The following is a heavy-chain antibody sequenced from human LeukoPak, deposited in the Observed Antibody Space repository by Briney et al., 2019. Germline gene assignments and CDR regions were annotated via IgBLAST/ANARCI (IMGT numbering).Heavy chain of an antibody. V-gene: IGHV4-59*12. CDR1: GDSIDSYY. CDR3: ARLPRYGGYDHFDY. CDR2: IYYRGTT. Sequence: PSETLSLTRTVSGDSIDSYYWSWIRQPPGKGLEWIGYIYYRGTTSYNPFLKSRVTISVDTSKNQLSLKLNSVTAADTAVYYCARLPRYGGYDHFDYWGQGILVIVSS. J-gene: IGHJ4*02. D-gene: IGHD5-12*01.